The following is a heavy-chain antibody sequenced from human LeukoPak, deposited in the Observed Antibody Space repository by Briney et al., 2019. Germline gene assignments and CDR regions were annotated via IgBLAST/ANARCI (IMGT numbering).Heavy chain of an antibody. CDR2: INQNGGEK. D-gene: IGHD2-15*01. V-gene: IGHV3-7*05. CDR1: GFTFSNSW. J-gene: IGHJ5*01. CDR3: ARGIGWFES. Sequence: GGSPRLSCAASGFTFSNSWMTWVRQAPEKGLEWVANINQNGGEKEYVDSVKGRFTISRDNAKNSLFLQMNSLRAEDTAVYYCARGIGWFESWGQGTLVTVSS.